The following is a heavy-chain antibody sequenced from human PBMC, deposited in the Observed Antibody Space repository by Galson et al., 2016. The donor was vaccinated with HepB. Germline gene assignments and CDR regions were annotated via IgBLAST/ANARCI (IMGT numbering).Heavy chain of an antibody. CDR1: GFTFTSFS. V-gene: IGHV3-48*02. Sequence: SLRLSCAVSGFTFTSFSMNWVRQAPGKGLEWISFISSSSGTIHYADSVKGRFTISRDNARNSLYLQVNSLRDEDTAVYYCARGKKRSTSGSRRQVYYYGLDGWGQGTTVTVSS. CDR3: ARGKKRSTSGSRRQVYYYGLDG. J-gene: IGHJ6*02. CDR2: ISSSSGTI. D-gene: IGHD6-13*01.